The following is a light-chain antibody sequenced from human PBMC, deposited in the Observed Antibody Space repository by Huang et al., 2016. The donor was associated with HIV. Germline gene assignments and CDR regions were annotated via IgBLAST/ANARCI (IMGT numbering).Light chain of an antibody. CDR3: QQRSSGVT. CDR2: DPS. J-gene: IGKJ4*01. CDR1: QSVVNY. Sequence: IVLTQSPATLSWYPGERVTLSCRAIQSVVNYIAWYQQHPGQSPNLLIYDPSNRATGTPGRFSGSVSGTAFTLTISSLQSEDFAVYYCQQRSSGVTFGGGTKVQVK. V-gene: IGKV3-11*01.